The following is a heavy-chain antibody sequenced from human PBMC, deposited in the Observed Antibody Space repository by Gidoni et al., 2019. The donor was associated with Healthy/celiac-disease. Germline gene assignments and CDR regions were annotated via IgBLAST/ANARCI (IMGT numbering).Heavy chain of an antibody. CDR3: AKIDHEPARDLYYSSTSCYIFDY. CDR2: ISGSGGST. J-gene: IGHJ4*02. V-gene: IGHV3-23*01. D-gene: IGHD2-2*02. Sequence: EVQLLESGGGLVQPGGSLRLSCAASGFTCSSYAMSWVRQAPGKGLEWVSAISGSGGSTYYADSVKGRFTISRDNSKNTLYLQMNSLRAEDTAVYYCAKIDHEPARDLYYSSTSCYIFDYWGQGTLVTVSS. CDR1: GFTCSSYA.